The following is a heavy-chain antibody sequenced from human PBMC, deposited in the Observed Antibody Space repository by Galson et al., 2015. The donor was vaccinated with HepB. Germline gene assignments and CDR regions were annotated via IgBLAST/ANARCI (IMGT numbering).Heavy chain of an antibody. J-gene: IGHJ4*02. CDR3: ARVGPYYDFWSGHLDY. Sequence: SLRLSCAASGFTFSNYYLSWIRQAPGKGLEWISYISSSGSTIYYADSVKGRFTISRDNATNSLYLQMNSLRAEDTAVYYCARVGPYYDFWSGHLDYWGQGTLVTVSP. V-gene: IGHV3-11*01. D-gene: IGHD3-3*01. CDR1: GFTFSNYY. CDR2: ISSSGSTI.